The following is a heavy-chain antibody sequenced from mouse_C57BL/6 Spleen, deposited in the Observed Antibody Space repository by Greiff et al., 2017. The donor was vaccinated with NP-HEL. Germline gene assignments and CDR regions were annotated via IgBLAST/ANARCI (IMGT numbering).Heavy chain of an antibody. CDR2: IDPSDSYT. CDR3: ARRGNGGGWYFDV. Sequence: QVQLQQPGAELVMPGASVKLSCKASGYTFTSYWMHWVKQRPGQGLEWIGEIDPSDSYTNYNQKFKGKSTLTVDKSSNTAYMQLRSLTSEDSAVYYCARRGNGGGWYFDVWGTGTTVTVSA. D-gene: IGHD1-1*01. J-gene: IGHJ1*03. V-gene: IGHV1-69*01. CDR1: GYTFTSYW.